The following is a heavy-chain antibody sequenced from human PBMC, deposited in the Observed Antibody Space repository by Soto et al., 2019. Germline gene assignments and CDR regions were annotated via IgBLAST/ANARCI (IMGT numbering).Heavy chain of an antibody. CDR1: GGTFSSYA. J-gene: IGHJ4*02. Sequence: SVKVSCKASGGTFSSYAISWVRQAPGQGLEWMGGIIPIFGTANYAQKFQGRVTITADKSTSTAYMELSSLRSEDTAVYYCARTPLRFLEWLPEGPFDYWGQGTLVTVSS. CDR2: IIPIFGTA. CDR3: ARTPLRFLEWLPEGPFDY. V-gene: IGHV1-69*06. D-gene: IGHD3-3*01.